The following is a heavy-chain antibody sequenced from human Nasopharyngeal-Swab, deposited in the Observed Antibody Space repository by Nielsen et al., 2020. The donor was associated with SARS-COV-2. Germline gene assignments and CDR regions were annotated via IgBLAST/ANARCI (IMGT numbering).Heavy chain of an antibody. CDR1: GFTFDDYA. J-gene: IGHJ6*02. Sequence: SLKISCAASGFTFDDYAMHWVRQAPGKGLEWVSGISWNSGSIGYADSVKGRFTISRDNAKNSLYLQMNSLRAEDTAVYYCARANDAFGFDYGMDVWGQGTTVTVSS. D-gene: IGHD3-16*01. CDR2: ISWNSGSI. CDR3: ARANDAFGFDYGMDV. V-gene: IGHV3-9*01.